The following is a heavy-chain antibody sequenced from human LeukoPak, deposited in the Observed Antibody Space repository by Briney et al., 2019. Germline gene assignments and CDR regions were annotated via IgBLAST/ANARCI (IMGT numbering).Heavy chain of an antibody. CDR1: GFTFSIYA. Sequence: GASLRLSCAASGFTFSIYAMSWVRQAPGKALEWVSAISGSGGSTYYADSVKGRFTISRDNSKNTLYLQMNSLRAEDTTVYYCAKDRYSYGYGLDYWGQGTLVTVSS. CDR3: AKDRYSYGYGLDY. CDR2: ISGSGGST. D-gene: IGHD5-18*01. J-gene: IGHJ4*02. V-gene: IGHV3-23*01.